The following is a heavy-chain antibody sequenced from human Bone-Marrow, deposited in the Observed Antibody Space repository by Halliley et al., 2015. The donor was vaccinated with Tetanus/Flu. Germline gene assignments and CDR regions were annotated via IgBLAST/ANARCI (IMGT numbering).Heavy chain of an antibody. Sequence: GLVKPSETLSLTCSVSGASVWSDSSFWTWIRQAPGKGLEWIGHIYYSGSASYNPSLKGRVAISVDMYRHQFSLTLNSVTAADAAVYYCAREGSFYENLYGMDVWGQGTTVSVSS. CDR1: GASVWSDSSF. CDR2: IYYSGSA. V-gene: IGHV4-61*01. CDR3: AREGSFYENLYGMDV. D-gene: IGHD3-22*01. J-gene: IGHJ6*02.